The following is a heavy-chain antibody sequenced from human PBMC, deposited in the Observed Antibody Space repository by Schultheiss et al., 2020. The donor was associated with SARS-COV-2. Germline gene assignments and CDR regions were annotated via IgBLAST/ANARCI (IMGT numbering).Heavy chain of an antibody. J-gene: IGHJ4*02. CDR3: VSGYDTTGSRGGY. CDR2: VSSDGDIT. CDR1: GFTVSGNS. V-gene: IGHV3-74*01. Sequence: GGSLRLSCAASGFTVSGNSVNWVRQAPGKGLEWVSLVSSDGDITSYADSVRGRFTISRDNAKNTVYLQLSNLRADDAAVYYCVSGYDTTGSRGGYWGQGTPVTVSS. D-gene: IGHD3-22*01.